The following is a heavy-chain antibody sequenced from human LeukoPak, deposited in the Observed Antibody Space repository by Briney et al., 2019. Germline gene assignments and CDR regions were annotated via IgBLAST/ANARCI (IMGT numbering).Heavy chain of an antibody. CDR1: GFTFSSYA. V-gene: IGHV3-30*04. CDR2: ISYDGSHK. Sequence: GGSLRLSCAASGFTFSSYAMHWVRQAPGKGLEWVAVISYDGSHKYYADSVKGRFTISRDSSKNTLYLQMNSLRAEDTAVYYCARDFKEADPWGQGTLVTVSS. CDR3: ARDFKEADP. J-gene: IGHJ5*02.